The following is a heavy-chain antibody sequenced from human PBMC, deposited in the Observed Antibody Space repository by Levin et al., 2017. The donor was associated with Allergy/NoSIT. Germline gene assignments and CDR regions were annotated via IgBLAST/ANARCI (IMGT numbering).Heavy chain of an antibody. CDR2: AYYTGGT. Sequence: PSETLSLTCTVSGGSISSTSHYWGWIRQPPGKGLEWIGSAYYTGGTFYNPSLKSRVTMSVDTSKNQFSLKLSSVTAADTALYYCAREPYYDYVMDGWGQGTTVTVSS. CDR1: GGSISSTSHY. CDR3: AREPYYDYVMDG. J-gene: IGHJ6*02. V-gene: IGHV4-39*02.